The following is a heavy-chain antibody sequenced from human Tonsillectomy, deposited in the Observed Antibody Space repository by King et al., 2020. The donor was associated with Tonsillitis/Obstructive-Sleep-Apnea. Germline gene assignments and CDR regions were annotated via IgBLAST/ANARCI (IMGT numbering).Heavy chain of an antibody. CDR1: GFTFSSYW. CDR3: ATFSWSGSLGDY. V-gene: IGHV3-7*03. CDR2: IKQDGSEK. D-gene: IGHD3-3*01. J-gene: IGHJ4*02. Sequence: VQLVESGGGLVQPGESLIVSCVASGFTFSSYWMTWVRQAPGKGLEWVANIKQDGSEKYYVDSVKGRFTISRDNAKNSLYLQMNSLRAEDTAVYICATFSWSGSLGDYWGQGPRVTVSS.